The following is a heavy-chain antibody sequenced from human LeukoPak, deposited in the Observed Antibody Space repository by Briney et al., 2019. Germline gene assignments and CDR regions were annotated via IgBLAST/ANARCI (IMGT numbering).Heavy chain of an antibody. CDR2: IYTSGST. CDR3: ARGVRTVTGL. D-gene: IGHD4-17*01. CDR1: GGSISSGSYY. J-gene: IGHJ2*01. V-gene: IGHV4-61*02. Sequence: SETLSLTCTVSGGSISSGSYYWSWIRQPAGKGLEWIGRIYTSGSTNYNPSLKSRATISVDTSKNQFSLKLSSVTAADTAVYYCARGVRTVTGLWGRGTLVTVSS.